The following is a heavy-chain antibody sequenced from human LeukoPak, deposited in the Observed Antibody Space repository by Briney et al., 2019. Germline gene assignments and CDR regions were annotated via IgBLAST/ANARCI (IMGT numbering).Heavy chain of an antibody. CDR1: GYSFTSYW. D-gene: IGHD3-10*01. CDR3: ARHLRGVIDAIDI. J-gene: IGHJ3*02. V-gene: IGHV5-51*01. Sequence: GESLKISCKGYGYSFTSYWIGWVRQMPGKGLEWMGIIYPGDSDTRYSPSFQGQVTISADKSISTAYLQWSSLKASDTAMYYCARHLRGVIDAIDIWGQGTMVTVSS. CDR2: IYPGDSDT.